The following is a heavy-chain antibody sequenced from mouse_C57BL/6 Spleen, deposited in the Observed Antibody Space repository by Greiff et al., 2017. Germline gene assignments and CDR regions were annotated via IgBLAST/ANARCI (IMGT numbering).Heavy chain of an antibody. D-gene: IGHD1-1*01. J-gene: IGHJ1*03. CDR2: ISSGSSTI. CDR1: GFTFSDYG. Sequence: EVQLVESGGGLVKPGGSLKLSCAASGFTFSDYGMHWVRQAPEKGLEWVAYISSGSSTIYYADTVKGRFTISRDNAKNTLFLQMTSLRSEDTAMYYCATNYYGSSYDWYFDVWGTGTTVTVSS. V-gene: IGHV5-17*01. CDR3: ATNYYGSSYDWYFDV.